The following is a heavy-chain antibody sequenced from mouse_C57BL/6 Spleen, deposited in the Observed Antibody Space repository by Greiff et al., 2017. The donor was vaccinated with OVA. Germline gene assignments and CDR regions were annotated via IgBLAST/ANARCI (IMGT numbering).Heavy chain of an antibody. CDR2: ISDGGSYT. D-gene: IGHD1-1*01. CDR3: ARDLYYGSPYYAMDY. V-gene: IGHV5-4*01. Sequence: EVQLVESGGGLVKPGGSLKLSCAASGFTFSSYAMSWVRQTPEKRLEWVATISDGGSYTYYPDNVKGRFTISRDNAKNNLYLQMSQLKSEDTAMYYCARDLYYGSPYYAMDYWGQGTSVTVSS. J-gene: IGHJ4*01. CDR1: GFTFSSYA.